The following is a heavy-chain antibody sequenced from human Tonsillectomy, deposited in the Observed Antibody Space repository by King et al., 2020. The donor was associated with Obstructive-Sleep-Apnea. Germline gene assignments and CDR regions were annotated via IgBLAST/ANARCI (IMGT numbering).Heavy chain of an antibody. Sequence: VQLVESGGGLVQPGGSLRLSCAASGFTFSSYWMNWVRQAPGKGLEWVANVKQDGSEEYYLGSVKGRFTISRDHAKNSLYLQMNSLRTEDTAVYYCARSISPGYSGTPAGYWGQGTLVTVSS. V-gene: IGHV3-7*01. J-gene: IGHJ4*02. CDR3: ARSISPGYSGTPAGY. CDR2: VKQDGSEE. CDR1: GFTFSSYW. D-gene: IGHD5-12*01.